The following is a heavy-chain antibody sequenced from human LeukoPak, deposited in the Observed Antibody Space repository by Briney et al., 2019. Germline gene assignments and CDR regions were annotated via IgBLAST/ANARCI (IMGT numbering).Heavy chain of an antibody. V-gene: IGHV1-69*01. D-gene: IGHD1-26*01. Sequence: GASVKVSCKASGGTFSSYAISWVRQAPGQGLEWMGGIIPIFGTANYAQKFQGRVTITADESTSTAYMELSSLRSEDTAVYYCARDNPVLVGATSFHYWGQGTLVTVSS. CDR2: IIPIFGTA. J-gene: IGHJ4*02. CDR1: GGTFSSYA. CDR3: ARDNPVLVGATSFHY.